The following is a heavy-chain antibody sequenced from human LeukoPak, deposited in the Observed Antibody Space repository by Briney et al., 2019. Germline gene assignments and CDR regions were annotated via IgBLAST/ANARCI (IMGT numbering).Heavy chain of an antibody. CDR3: ARAYCGGDCYQREKNWFDP. D-gene: IGHD2-21*02. V-gene: IGHV1-2*02. CDR2: INPNSGDT. Sequence: ASVKDSCKASGYTFTGYYIHWVRQAPGQGLEWMGWINPNSGDTHYAQKFQGRVIMTRDTSISTAYMELSRLTSDDTAVYYCARAYCGGDCYQREKNWFDPWGQGTLVTVSS. CDR1: GYTFTGYY. J-gene: IGHJ5*02.